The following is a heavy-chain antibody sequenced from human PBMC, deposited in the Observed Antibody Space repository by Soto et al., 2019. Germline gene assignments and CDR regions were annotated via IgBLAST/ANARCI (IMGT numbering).Heavy chain of an antibody. V-gene: IGHV3-53*01. Sequence: EMQLVESGGGLIQPGGSLRLSCAASGFTVSSNYMSWVRQAPGKGLEWVSVIYSGGSTYYADSVKGRFTISRDNSKNTLYIQMNCPRADDVAVYYCQSAGTLGSRISTAYYHVPSDYWGQGTLVTVST. J-gene: IGHJ4*02. CDR2: IYSGGST. D-gene: IGHD3-3*02. CDR3: QSAGTLGSRISTAYYHVPSDY. CDR1: GFTVSSNY.